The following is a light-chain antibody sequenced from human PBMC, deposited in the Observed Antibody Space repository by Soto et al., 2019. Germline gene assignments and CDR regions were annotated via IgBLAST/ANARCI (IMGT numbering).Light chain of an antibody. Sequence: DIQMTQSPSTLSVSLGDRITITCRASEDIDTSLAWFQQRQGKAPKVLIAGASGLMNGVPSTFSGSGSGTEFALTISSVQPDDFATYFCQHYDTFSWTFGQGTKVDIK. V-gene: IGKV1-5*01. J-gene: IGKJ1*01. CDR2: GAS. CDR3: QHYDTFSWT. CDR1: EDIDTS.